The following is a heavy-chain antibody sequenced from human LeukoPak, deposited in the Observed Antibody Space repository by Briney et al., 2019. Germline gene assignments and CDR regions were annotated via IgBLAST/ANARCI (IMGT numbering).Heavy chain of an antibody. J-gene: IGHJ4*02. V-gene: IGHV3-23*01. Sequence: GGSLRLSCAASGFTLSSYAMSWVRQAPGKGLEWVSAISVSGNTYHADSVKGRFTISRDSSRNTLYLQMNRLRAEDAAVYYCAKAPVTTCSGAYCYPFDYWGQGTLVTVSS. D-gene: IGHD2-21*01. CDR2: ISVSGNT. CDR1: GFTLSSYA. CDR3: AKAPVTTCSGAYCYPFDY.